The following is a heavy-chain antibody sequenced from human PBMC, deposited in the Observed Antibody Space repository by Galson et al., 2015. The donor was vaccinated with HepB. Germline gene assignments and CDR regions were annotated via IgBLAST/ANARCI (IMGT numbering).Heavy chain of an antibody. CDR1: GFTFSSYA. Sequence: SLRLSCAASGFTFSSYAMSWVRQAPGKGLEWVSAISGSGGSTYYADSVKGRFTISRDNSKNTLYLQMNSLRAEDTAVYYCAKSEYYDFWSGHLDYWGQGTLVTVSS. CDR2: ISGSGGST. CDR3: AKSEYYDFWSGHLDY. V-gene: IGHV3-23*01. D-gene: IGHD3-3*01. J-gene: IGHJ4*02.